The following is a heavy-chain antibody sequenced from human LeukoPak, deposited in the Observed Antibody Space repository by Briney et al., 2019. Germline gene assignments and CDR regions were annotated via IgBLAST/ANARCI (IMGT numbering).Heavy chain of an antibody. CDR1: GSNFNTYS. CDR3: ASSPDAFDI. V-gene: IGHV3-21*04. J-gene: IGHJ3*02. Sequence: GGSLRLSCAVSGSNFNTYSMNWVRQAPGKGPEWVSSISSTSNYIYYAESVKGRFAVSRDNAKNSLYLQMNSLRAEDTAVYYCASSPDAFDIWGQGTMVIVSS. CDR2: ISSTSNYI.